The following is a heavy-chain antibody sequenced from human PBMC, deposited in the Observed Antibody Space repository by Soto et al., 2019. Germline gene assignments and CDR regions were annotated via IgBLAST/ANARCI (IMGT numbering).Heavy chain of an antibody. CDR3: AKVIRADSTSSNFYYYFGLDV. Sequence: QVQLVESGGGAVQPGRSLRLSCAASGFTFRTYGMHWVRQAPGKGLEWLAVISNNGINKYYADSVKGRFTISRDNSRDTLFLQMNSLRGEDTAIYYCAKVIRADSTSSNFYYYFGLDVWGQGTTVTVS. CDR1: GFTFRTYG. J-gene: IGHJ6*02. CDR2: ISNNGINK. D-gene: IGHD6-6*01. V-gene: IGHV3-30*18.